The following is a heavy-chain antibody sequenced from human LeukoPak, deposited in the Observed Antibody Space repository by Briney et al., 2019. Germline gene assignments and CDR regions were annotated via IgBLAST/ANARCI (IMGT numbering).Heavy chain of an antibody. Sequence: GGSLRLSCAASGFTFGSYWVSWVRQAPGKGLEWVANIKQDGSEKYYVDSVKGRFTISRDNAKNSLYLQMNSLRAEDTAVYYCARDGLGSSWPYYYYYMDVWGKGTTVTVSS. CDR3: ARDGLGSSWPYYYYYMDV. D-gene: IGHD6-13*01. V-gene: IGHV3-7*01. CDR2: IKQDGSEK. J-gene: IGHJ6*03. CDR1: GFTFGSYW.